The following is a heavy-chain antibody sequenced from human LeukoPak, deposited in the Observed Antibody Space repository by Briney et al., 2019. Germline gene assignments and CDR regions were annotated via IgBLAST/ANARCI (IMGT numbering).Heavy chain of an antibody. CDR1: GGSFSGYY. D-gene: IGHD2-15*01. J-gene: IGHJ4*02. V-gene: IGHV4-34*01. CDR2: INHSGST. CDR3: ARQSAGLYCSGGSCTYYFDY. Sequence: KSSETLSLTCAVYGGSFSGYYWSWIRQPPGKGLEWIGEINHSGSTNYNPSLKSRVTISVDTSKNQFSLKLSSVTAADTAVYYCARQSAGLYCSGGSCTYYFDYWGQGTLVTVSS.